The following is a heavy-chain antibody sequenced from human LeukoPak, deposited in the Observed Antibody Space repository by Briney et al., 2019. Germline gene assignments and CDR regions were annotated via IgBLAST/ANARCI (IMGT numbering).Heavy chain of an antibody. CDR2: INHSGST. J-gene: IGHJ4*02. CDR3: ARSMELEVQLERPRGLLDY. Sequence: PSETLSLTCAVYGGSFSGYYWSWIRQPPGKGLEWIGEINHSGSTNYNPSLKSRVTISVDTSKNQFSLKLSSVTAADTAVYYCARSMELEVQLERPRGLLDYWGQGTLVTVSS. CDR1: GGSFSGYY. D-gene: IGHD1-1*01. V-gene: IGHV4-34*01.